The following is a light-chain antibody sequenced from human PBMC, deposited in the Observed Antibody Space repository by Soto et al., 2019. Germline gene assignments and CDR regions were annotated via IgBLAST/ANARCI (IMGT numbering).Light chain of an antibody. V-gene: IGKV1-39*01. CDR1: QSINTY. CDR3: QQSYSTPRT. CDR2: GAS. J-gene: IGKJ4*01. Sequence: DIQMTQSPSSLSASVGDRVTITCQASQSINTYLNWYQQKPGKAPKLLIYGASSLQSGVPSRFSGSGSGTDFTLTISSLQPEDFSTYYCQQSYSTPRTFGGGTKVEIK.